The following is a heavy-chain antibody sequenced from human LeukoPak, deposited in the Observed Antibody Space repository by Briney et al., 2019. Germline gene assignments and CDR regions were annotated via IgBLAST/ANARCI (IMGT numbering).Heavy chain of an antibody. CDR2: IIPILGTA. Sequence: GASVKVSYKASGGTFSSYAISWVRQAPGQGLEWMGGIIPILGTANYAQKFQGRVTITTDESTSTAYMELSSLRSEDTAVYYCAAMGFVDTANSNYMDVWGKGTTVTVSS. J-gene: IGHJ6*03. CDR1: GGTFSSYA. D-gene: IGHD5-18*01. V-gene: IGHV1-69*05. CDR3: AAMGFVDTANSNYMDV.